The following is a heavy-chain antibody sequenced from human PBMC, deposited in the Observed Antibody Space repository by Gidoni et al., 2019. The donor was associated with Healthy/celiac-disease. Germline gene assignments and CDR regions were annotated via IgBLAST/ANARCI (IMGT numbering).Heavy chain of an antibody. CDR2: ISSSSSTI. CDR3: ARDETGGSYHRPYYMDV. V-gene: IGHV3-48*02. Sequence: EVQLVESGGGLVQPGGSLRLSCAASGFPFRSYSMNWVRQAPGKGLEWVSYISSSSSTIYDADSVKGRFTISRDNAKNSLYLQMNSLRDEDTAVYYCARDETGGSYHRPYYMDVWGKGTTVTVSS. D-gene: IGHD3-10*01. CDR1: GFPFRSYS. J-gene: IGHJ6*03.